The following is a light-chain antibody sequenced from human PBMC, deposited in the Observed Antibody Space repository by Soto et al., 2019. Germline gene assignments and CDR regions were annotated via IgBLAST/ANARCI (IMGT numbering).Light chain of an antibody. CDR2: GAS. CDR1: QTVSSSN. V-gene: IGKV3-20*01. CDR3: QESGDSRT. J-gene: IGKJ1*01. Sequence: EIVLTQSPGTLSLSPGERATLSCRASQTVSSSNLAWYQQKPGQTPRLLIYGASSRTTGIPDRFSGSGSGTDFTLTISSLEPEDFAVYYCQESGDSRTFGQGTKVEFK.